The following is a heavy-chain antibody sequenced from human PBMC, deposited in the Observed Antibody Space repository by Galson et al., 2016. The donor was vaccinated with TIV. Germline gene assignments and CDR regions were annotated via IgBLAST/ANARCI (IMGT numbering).Heavy chain of an antibody. Sequence: SLRLSCAASKFTFSSYAMYWVRQAPGKGLEWVALISYEGSNKFYADSVQGRFTISRDNSKNTPYLQMNRLRGEDTAVYYCARVGRQWLAGDYYYMDVWGKGTTVTVSS. CDR2: ISYEGSNK. CDR1: KFTFSSYA. D-gene: IGHD6-19*01. V-gene: IGHV3-30*04. J-gene: IGHJ6*03. CDR3: ARVGRQWLAGDYYYMDV.